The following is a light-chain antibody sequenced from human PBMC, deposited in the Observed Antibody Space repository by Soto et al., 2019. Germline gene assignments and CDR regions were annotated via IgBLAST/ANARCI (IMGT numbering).Light chain of an antibody. CDR2: GAS. V-gene: IGKV1-6*01. CDR3: LQDYNYPFT. CDR1: QDIRKD. J-gene: IGKJ2*01. Sequence: AIQMPQYPSSLSASVGDRVTITCRASQDIRKDLAWYQQKPGKAPQILIYGASTLQTGVASRFSGSGSATDFTLTISSLQPEDSAAYYCLQDYNYPFTFGQGAKVDI.